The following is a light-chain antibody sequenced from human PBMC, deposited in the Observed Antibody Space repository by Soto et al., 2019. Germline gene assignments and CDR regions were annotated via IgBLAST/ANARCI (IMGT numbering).Light chain of an antibody. CDR1: QRVSSSY. V-gene: IGKV3-20*01. CDR2: GAA. Sequence: EIVLTQSPGTLSLSPGERATLSCRASQRVSSSYLAWYQQKPGQAPRLLIYGAASRATGIPDRFSGSGSGTDFTLTISRLEPEDLAVYYCQQYGSSSYTFGQETKLEIK. J-gene: IGKJ2*01. CDR3: QQYGSSSYT.